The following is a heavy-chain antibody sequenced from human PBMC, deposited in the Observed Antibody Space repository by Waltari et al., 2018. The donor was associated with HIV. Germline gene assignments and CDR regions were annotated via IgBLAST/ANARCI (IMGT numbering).Heavy chain of an antibody. CDR2: ISGSVGNT. CDR3: AKAGGSGWYKGFDY. CDR1: AFPFSTNA. J-gene: IGHJ4*02. V-gene: IGHV3-23*04. Sequence: EVQLVESGGGLVQPGGSLRLSCAASAFPFSTNALSWARLAPGKGLGCGSAISGSVGNTYYADSVKGRFSSSRDTSKYTLLLQMNSLRGEDTAIYYCAKAGGSGWYKGFDYWGQGSLVTVSS. D-gene: IGHD6-19*01.